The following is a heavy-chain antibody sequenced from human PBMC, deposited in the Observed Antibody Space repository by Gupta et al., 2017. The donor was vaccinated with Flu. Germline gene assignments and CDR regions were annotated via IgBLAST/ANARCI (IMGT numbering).Heavy chain of an antibody. J-gene: IGHJ4*02. CDR1: SYA. D-gene: IGHD3-22*01. CDR3: ARYNRYYDSSGLDH. Sequence: SYAISWVRQAPGQGLEWMGGIIPIFGTANYAQKCQGRVTITADESTSTAYTELSSLRSEDTAVYYCARYNRYYDSSGLDHWGQGTLVTVSS. V-gene: IGHV1-69*01. CDR2: IIPIFGTA.